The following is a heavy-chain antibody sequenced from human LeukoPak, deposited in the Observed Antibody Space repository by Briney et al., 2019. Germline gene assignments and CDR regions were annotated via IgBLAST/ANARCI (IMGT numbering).Heavy chain of an antibody. D-gene: IGHD3-22*01. J-gene: IGHJ4*02. CDR2: INSDGSST. CDR1: GFTFSSYW. Sequence: GGSLRLSCAASGFTFSSYWMHWVRQAPGKGLVWVARINSDGSSTSYADSVKGRFTISRGNAKNTLYLQMNSLRVEDTAVYFCGRDGYYYDSSGYVNYWGQGTLVTVSS. CDR3: GRDGYYYDSSGYVNY. V-gene: IGHV3-74*01.